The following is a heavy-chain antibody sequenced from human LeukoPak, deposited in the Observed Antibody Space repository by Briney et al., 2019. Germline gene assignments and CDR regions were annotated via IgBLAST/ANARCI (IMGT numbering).Heavy chain of an antibody. CDR1: GFTFDDYG. CDR3: ARSGYYGSGSDSDY. CDR2: INWHGDRT. V-gene: IGHV3-20*04. J-gene: IGHJ4*02. Sequence: PGGSLRLSCAACGFTFDDYGMSWLGQAPGKGLEWVSGINWHGDRTGYADSVKGRFTISRDNAKNSLYLQMNSLRAEDTALYYCARSGYYGSGSDSDYWGQGTLVTVSS. D-gene: IGHD3-10*01.